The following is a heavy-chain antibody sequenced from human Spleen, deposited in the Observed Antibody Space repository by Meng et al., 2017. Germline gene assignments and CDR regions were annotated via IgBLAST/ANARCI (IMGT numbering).Heavy chain of an antibody. D-gene: IGHD4-11*01. Sequence: QVQLQQWGAGLLKPSETLSLTCVVSGGSFSDYYWSWTRQPPGKGLVWIGEINHRGNTNYNSFLESRVTISVDTSQNSLSLKLSSVTAADSAVYYCARGPTTVAHDFDYWGQGTLVTVSS. CDR2: INHRGNT. CDR3: ARGPTTVAHDFDY. CDR1: GGSFSDYY. J-gene: IGHJ4*02. V-gene: IGHV4-34*01.